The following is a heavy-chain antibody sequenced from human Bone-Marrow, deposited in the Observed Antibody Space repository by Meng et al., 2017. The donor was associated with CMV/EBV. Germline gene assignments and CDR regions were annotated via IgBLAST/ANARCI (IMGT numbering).Heavy chain of an antibody. V-gene: IGHV4-30-4*08. CDR1: GGSISSGDYY. CDR2: IYYSGST. CDR3: ARPSPPAESSTLYYYYGMDV. J-gene: IGHJ6*02. Sequence: SETLSLTCTVSGGSISSGDYYWSWIRQPPGKGLEWIGYIYYSGSTYYNPSLKSRVTISVDTSKNQFSLKLSSVTAADTAVYYCARPSPPAESSTLYYYYGMDVWGQGTTVTVSS. D-gene: IGHD6-13*01.